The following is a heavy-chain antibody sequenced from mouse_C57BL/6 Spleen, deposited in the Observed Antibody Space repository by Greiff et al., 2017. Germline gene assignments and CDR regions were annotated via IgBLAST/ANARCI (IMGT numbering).Heavy chain of an antibody. V-gene: IGHV1-26*01. CDR3: ARPYYGYDVGFQFAD. D-gene: IGHD2-9*01. Sequence: VQLQQSGPELVKPGASVKISCKASGYTFTDYYMNWVKQSHGKSLEWIGDINPNNGGTSYNQKFKGKATLTVDTSSSTAYMELRSLTSEDSAVYYCARPYYGYDVGFQFADWGKGTLVTVSA. CDR1: GYTFTDYY. J-gene: IGHJ3*01. CDR2: INPNNGGT.